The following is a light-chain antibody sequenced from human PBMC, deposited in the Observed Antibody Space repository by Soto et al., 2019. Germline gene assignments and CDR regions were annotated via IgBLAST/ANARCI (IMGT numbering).Light chain of an antibody. CDR1: QSLSNSF. J-gene: IGKJ1*01. Sequence: IVLTQSPGTLSLSPGERATLSCRASQSLSNSFIAWYQQKPGQAPRLLIYDTSSRATGIPDRFSGSGSGTDFTLTISRLEPEDFAVYHCQQYGSSPKTFGQGTKVDIK. V-gene: IGKV3-20*01. CDR3: QQYGSSPKT. CDR2: DTS.